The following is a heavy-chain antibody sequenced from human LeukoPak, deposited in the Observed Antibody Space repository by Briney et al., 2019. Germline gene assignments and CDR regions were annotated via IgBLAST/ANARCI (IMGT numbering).Heavy chain of an antibody. CDR3: ITDPGEWEPI. Sequence: GGSLRLSCATSRLTFSNAWMSWVRQAPGKGLEWVGRIKSKTDGETTDYAAPVKGRFTISRDDSKNTLYLQMNRLKTEDTAVYYCITDPGEWEPIWGQGTMVTVSS. V-gene: IGHV3-15*01. J-gene: IGHJ3*02. CDR2: IKSKTDGETT. CDR1: RLTFSNAW. D-gene: IGHD1-26*01.